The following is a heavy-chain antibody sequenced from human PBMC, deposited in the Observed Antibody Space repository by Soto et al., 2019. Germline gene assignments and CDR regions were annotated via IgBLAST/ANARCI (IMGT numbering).Heavy chain of an antibody. CDR3: AHSPYYGDKLDY. CDR1: GFSLTTSGVG. J-gene: IGHJ4*02. V-gene: IGHV2-5*02. Sequence: QITLKESGPTLVKPTQTLTLTCTFSGFSLTTSGVGVGWIRQPPGKALEWLALIYWDDDKRYSPSLKSRLTITKDTSKNQVVLTMTDMDPVDTATYYCAHSPYYGDKLDYWGQGTLVTVSS. CDR2: IYWDDDK. D-gene: IGHD4-17*01.